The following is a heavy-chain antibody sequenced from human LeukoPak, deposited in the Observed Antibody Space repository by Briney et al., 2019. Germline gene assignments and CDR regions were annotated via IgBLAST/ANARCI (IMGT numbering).Heavy chain of an antibody. CDR3: ARDRITMVRGVNPPTFGY. D-gene: IGHD3-10*01. CDR1: GYTFTGYY. Sequence: GASVKVSCKASGYTFTGYYMHWVRQAPGQGLEWMGWINPNSGGTNYAQKFQGRVTMTRDTSISTAYMELSRLRSDDTAVYYCARDRITMVRGVNPPTFGYWGQGTLVTVSS. J-gene: IGHJ4*02. CDR2: INPNSGGT. V-gene: IGHV1-2*02.